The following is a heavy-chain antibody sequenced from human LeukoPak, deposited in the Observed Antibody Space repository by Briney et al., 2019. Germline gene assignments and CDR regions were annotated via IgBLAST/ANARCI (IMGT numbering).Heavy chain of an antibody. Sequence: PGGSLRLSCAASGFTFSDHYMDWVRQAPGKGLEWVGRSRSKAKSYTTEYAASVKGRFTISRDDSQNSLYMQMNNLKTEDTAVYYCARGSGSYFDYWGQGTLVTVSS. D-gene: IGHD3-3*01. CDR1: GFTFSDHY. CDR3: ARGSGSYFDY. J-gene: IGHJ4*02. CDR2: SRSKAKSYTT. V-gene: IGHV3-72*01.